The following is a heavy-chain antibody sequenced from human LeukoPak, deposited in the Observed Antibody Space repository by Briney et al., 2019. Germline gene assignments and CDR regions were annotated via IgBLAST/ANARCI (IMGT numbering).Heavy chain of an antibody. Sequence: GGSLRLSCAASGFTFSTFSMIWVRQAPGKGLEWISYISSSNSTIYYADSVKGRFTISRDNAKNSLYLQMNSLRAEDTAVYYCASPFDYWGQGTLVTVSS. V-gene: IGHV3-48*01. CDR3: ASPFDY. CDR1: GFTFSTFS. J-gene: IGHJ4*02. CDR2: ISSSNSTI.